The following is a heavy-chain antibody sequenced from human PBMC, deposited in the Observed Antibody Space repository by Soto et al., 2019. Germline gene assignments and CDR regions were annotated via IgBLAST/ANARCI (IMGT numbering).Heavy chain of an antibody. Sequence: GGSLRLSCAASGFTFDDYAMHWVRQAPGKGLEWVSGISWNSGSIGYADSVKGRFTISRDNAKNSLYLQMNSLRAEDTALYYCAKDPSPWAFYYYGMDVWGQGTTVTVSS. CDR2: ISWNSGSI. CDR3: AKDPSPWAFYYYGMDV. D-gene: IGHD1-26*01. V-gene: IGHV3-9*01. J-gene: IGHJ6*02. CDR1: GFTFDDYA.